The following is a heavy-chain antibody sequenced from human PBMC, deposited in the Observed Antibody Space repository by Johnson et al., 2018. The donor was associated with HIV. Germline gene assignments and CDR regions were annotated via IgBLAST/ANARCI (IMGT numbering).Heavy chain of an antibody. CDR1: GFTFSDYY. J-gene: IGHJ3*02. CDR3: AIEMVGARGIDDAFDI. CDR2: ISSSGSTV. V-gene: IGHV3-11*04. Sequence: VQLVESGGGLVKPGGSLRLSCAASGFTFSDYYMSWIRQAPGKGLEWVSYISSSGSTVYYADSVKGRFTISRDNAKNSLYLQMNSLRAEDTAVYFCAIEMVGARGIDDAFDIWGQGTMVSVSS. D-gene: IGHD1-26*01.